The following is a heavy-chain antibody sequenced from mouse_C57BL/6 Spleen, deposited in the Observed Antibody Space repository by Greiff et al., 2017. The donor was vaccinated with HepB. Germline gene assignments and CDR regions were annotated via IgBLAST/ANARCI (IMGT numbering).Heavy chain of an antibody. CDR3: ARIAPYDYYAMDY. CDR1: GFSLSTFGMG. Sequence: QVTLKESGPGLLQPSQTLSLTCSFSGFSLSTFGMGVGWLRQPSGKGLVWLVHLWWGGAKYYNPALKSRLTLSKDTAKNQVFLKIAHVDTADTATYYCARIAPYDYYAMDYWGQGTSVTVSS. V-gene: IGHV8-8*01. J-gene: IGHJ4*01. CDR2: LWWGGAK.